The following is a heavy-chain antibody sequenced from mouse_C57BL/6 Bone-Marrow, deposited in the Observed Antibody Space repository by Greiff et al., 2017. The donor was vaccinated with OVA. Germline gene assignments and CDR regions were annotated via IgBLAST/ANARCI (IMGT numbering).Heavy chain of an antibody. V-gene: IGHV1-81*01. CDR2: IYPRSGNT. D-gene: IGHD1-1*01. J-gene: IGHJ4*01. CDR3: ARSGLLRYAMDY. Sequence: VQLKQSGAELARPGASVKLSCKASGYTFTSYGISWVKQRTGQGLEWIGEIYPRSGNTYYNEKFKGKATLTADKSSSTAYMELRSLTSEDSAVYFCARSGLLRYAMDYWGQGTSVTVSS. CDR1: GYTFTSYG.